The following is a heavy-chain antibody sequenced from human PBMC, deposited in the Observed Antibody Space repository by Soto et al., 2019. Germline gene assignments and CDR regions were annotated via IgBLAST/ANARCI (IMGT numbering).Heavy chain of an antibody. CDR3: ARHLPYCGGDCYSLDY. CDR2: IYYSAST. J-gene: IGHJ4*02. CDR1: GGSISSYY. Sequence: SETLSLTCTVSGGSISSYYWSWIRQPPGKGLERIGYIYYSASTNNSPSHKSRVTISVDTSKNKFSLNQSSETAVDTAVYYCARHLPYCGGDCYSLDYWGQGTLVTVS. V-gene: IGHV4-59*08. D-gene: IGHD2-21*02.